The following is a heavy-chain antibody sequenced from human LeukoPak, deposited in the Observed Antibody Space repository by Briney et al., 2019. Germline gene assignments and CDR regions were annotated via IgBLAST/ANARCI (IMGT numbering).Heavy chain of an antibody. D-gene: IGHD6-13*01. V-gene: IGHV1-2*02. CDR2: INPNSGGT. Sequence: ASVTVSCKASGYTFTGYYMHWVRQAPGQGLEWMGWINPNSGGTNYAQKFQGRVTMTRDTSISTAYMELSRLRSDDTAAYYCAGGYENYYYGMDVWGQGTTVTVSS. J-gene: IGHJ6*02. CDR1: GYTFTGYY. CDR3: AGGYENYYYGMDV.